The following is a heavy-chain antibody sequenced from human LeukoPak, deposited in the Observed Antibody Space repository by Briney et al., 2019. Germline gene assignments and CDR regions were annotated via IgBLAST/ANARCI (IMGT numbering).Heavy chain of an antibody. D-gene: IGHD3-3*01. Sequence: ASVKVSCKASGYTFTGYYMHWVRQAPEQGLEWMGWINPNSGGTNYAQKFQGRVTMTRDTSISTAYMELSRLRSDDTAVYYCARRFTIFGVVIGFDPWGQGTLVTVSS. CDR1: GYTFTGYY. V-gene: IGHV1-2*02. CDR2: INPNSGGT. J-gene: IGHJ5*02. CDR3: ARRFTIFGVVIGFDP.